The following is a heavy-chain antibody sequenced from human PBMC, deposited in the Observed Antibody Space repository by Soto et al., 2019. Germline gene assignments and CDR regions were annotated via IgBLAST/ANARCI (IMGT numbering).Heavy chain of an antibody. V-gene: IGHV3-23*01. J-gene: IGHJ4*02. CDR3: AKDSGYSYYYDSSGYYKS. Sequence: EVQLLESGGGLVQPGGSLRLSCAASGFTFSSYAMSWVRQAPGKGLEWVSAISGSGGSTYYADSVKGRFTISRDNSKNTLYLQMNSLRAEDTAVYYCAKDSGYSYYYDSSGYYKSWGQGTLVTVSS. CDR2: ISGSGGST. D-gene: IGHD3-22*01. CDR1: GFTFSSYA.